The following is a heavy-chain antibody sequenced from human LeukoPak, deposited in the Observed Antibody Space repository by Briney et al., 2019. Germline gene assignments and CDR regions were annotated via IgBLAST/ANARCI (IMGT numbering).Heavy chain of an antibody. D-gene: IGHD5-18*01. V-gene: IGHV4-39*01. CDR3: VKSRKASTSGYSYGEGFDY. CDR1: GGSTSTTNYY. CDR2: IYYSGNT. Sequence: SETLSLTCTVSGGSTSTTNYYWGWIRQPPGKGLEWIGSIYYSGNTYYNASLKSRVTISVDTSKNQFSLKLSSVTAADTAVYYCVKSRKASTSGYSYGEGFDYWGQGTLVTVSS. J-gene: IGHJ4*02.